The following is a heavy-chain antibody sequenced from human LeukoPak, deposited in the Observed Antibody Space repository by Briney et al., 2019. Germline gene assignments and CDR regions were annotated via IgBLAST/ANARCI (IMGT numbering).Heavy chain of an antibody. J-gene: IGHJ4*02. D-gene: IGHD7-27*01. Sequence: SQTLSLTCTVSGGSISSGSYYWSWIRQPAGKELEWIGRIYTSGSTNYNPSLKSRVTISVDTSKNQFSLKLSSVTAADTAVYYCARDRTNWGSSYFDYWGQGILVTVSS. CDR3: ARDRTNWGSSYFDY. V-gene: IGHV4-61*02. CDR1: GGSISSGSYY. CDR2: IYTSGST.